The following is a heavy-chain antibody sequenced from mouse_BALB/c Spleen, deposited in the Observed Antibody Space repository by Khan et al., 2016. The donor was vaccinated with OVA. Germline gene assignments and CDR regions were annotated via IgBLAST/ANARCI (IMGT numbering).Heavy chain of an antibody. V-gene: IGHV3-1*02. D-gene: IGHD1-2*01. CDR3: ARTARIKY. CDR2: ISYSGSH. Sequence: EVQLVESGPGLVKPSQSLSLTCTVTGYSITSGYSWNWIRQFPGNKMEWMGYISYSGSHNYNPSPKNGISITRYTSKNQFVLQWKSVTTEDTATYYCARTARIKYWGQGTTLTVSS. CDR1: GYSITSGYS. J-gene: IGHJ2*01.